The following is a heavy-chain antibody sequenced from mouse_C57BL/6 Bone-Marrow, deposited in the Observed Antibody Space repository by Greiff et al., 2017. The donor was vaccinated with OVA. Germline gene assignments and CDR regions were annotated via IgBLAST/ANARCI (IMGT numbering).Heavy chain of an antibody. J-gene: IGHJ1*03. CDR3: AIGNYEGYWYFDV. CDR2: ILPGRGST. CDR1: GYTFTGYW. V-gene: IGHV1-9*01. Sequence: QVQLKESGAELMKPGASVKLSCKATGYTFTGYWIEWVKQRPGHGLEWIGEILPGRGSTNYNEKFKGKATFTADTSSNTAYMQLSSLTTEDSAIYYCAIGNYEGYWYFDVWGTGTTVTVSS. D-gene: IGHD2-1*01.